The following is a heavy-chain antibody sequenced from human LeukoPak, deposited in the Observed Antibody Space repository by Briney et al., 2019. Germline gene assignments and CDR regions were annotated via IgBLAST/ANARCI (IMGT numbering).Heavy chain of an antibody. V-gene: IGHV3-23*01. CDR1: GFTFSSYA. Sequence: GGSLRLSCAASGFTFSSYAMSWVRHAPGKGLEWLLAISGSGGSTYYAESVKGRFTISRDNSKNTLYLQMNSLRAEDTAVYYCAIHRGHYPYVWGQGTLVTVSS. D-gene: IGHD3-16*01. CDR3: AIHRGHYPYV. J-gene: IGHJ4*02. CDR2: ISGSGGST.